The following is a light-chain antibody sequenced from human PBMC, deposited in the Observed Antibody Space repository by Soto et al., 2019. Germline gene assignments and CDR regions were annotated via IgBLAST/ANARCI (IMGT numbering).Light chain of an antibody. Sequence: EVVRRQTQATLSVSPGDGATLSSRASQGIGDPLAWYQHKPGQAPRLRIYGASTRAAGIPAMLTGSGCGTEFTLTISSLQFDDSAVYYSQQSNNWCTFGQGTNVYIK. CDR2: GAS. CDR1: QGIGDP. V-gene: IGKV3-15*01. CDR3: QQSNNWCT. J-gene: IGKJ1*01.